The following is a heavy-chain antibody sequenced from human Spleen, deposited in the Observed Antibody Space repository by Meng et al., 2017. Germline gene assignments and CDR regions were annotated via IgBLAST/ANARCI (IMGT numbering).Heavy chain of an antibody. J-gene: IGHJ4*02. CDR3: ARTGPAFDY. V-gene: IGHV4-38-2*02. CDR1: GWSISSAYY. CDR2: IYYSGST. D-gene: IGHD1-1*01. Sequence: SETLSLTCTVSGWSISSAYYWGWIRQPPGKWLEWIGSIYYSGSTYYNPSLKSRVTISVNTSKNQFPLKLSSVTAADTAVYYCARTGPAFDYWGQGTLVTVSS.